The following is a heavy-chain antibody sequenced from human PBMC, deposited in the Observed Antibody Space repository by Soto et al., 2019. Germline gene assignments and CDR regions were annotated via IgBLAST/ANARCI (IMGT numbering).Heavy chain of an antibody. CDR2: ISYDGSNK. J-gene: IGHJ4*02. V-gene: IGHV3-30*18. D-gene: IGHD2-8*02. CDR3: AKDPQYLVANDS. Sequence: PGGSLRLSCAASGFTFSSYGMHWVRQAPGKGLEWVAVISYDGSNKYYADSVKGRFTISRDNSKNTLYLQMNSLRAEDTAVYYCAKDPQYLVANDSWGQGTLVTVSA. CDR1: GFTFSSYG.